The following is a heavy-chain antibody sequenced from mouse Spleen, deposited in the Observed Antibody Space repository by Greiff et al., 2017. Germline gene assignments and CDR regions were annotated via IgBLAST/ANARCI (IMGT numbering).Heavy chain of an antibody. D-gene: IGHD2-14*01. CDR2: INPSTGGT. CDR3: ARRYRYDSAWFAY. J-gene: IGHJ3*01. Sequence: EVQLQQSGPELVKPGASVKISCKASGYSFTGYYMNWVKQSPEKSLEWIGEINPSTGGTTYNQKFKAKATLTVDKSSSTAYMQLKSLTSEDSAVYYCARRYRYDSAWFAYWGQGTLVTVSA. CDR1: GYSFTGYY. V-gene: IGHV1-42*01.